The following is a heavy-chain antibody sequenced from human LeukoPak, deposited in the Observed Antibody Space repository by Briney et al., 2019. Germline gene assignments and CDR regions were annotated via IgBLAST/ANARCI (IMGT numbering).Heavy chain of an antibody. V-gene: IGHV3-74*01. CDR1: GFTFSSYW. CDR3: ARVEGDCSSTSCFSGYFDY. Sequence: PGGSLRLSCAASGFTFSSYWMHWVRQAPGKGRVWVSRINSDGRSKNYADSVKGRFTIARDNAKNTLYLQMSSLRAEDTAVYYCARVEGDCSSTSCFSGYFDYWGQGTLVTVSS. D-gene: IGHD2-2*01. CDR2: INSDGRSK. J-gene: IGHJ4*02.